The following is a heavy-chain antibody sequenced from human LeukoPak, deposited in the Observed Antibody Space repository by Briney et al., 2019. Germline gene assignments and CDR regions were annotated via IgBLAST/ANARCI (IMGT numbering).Heavy chain of an antibody. V-gene: IGHV3-73*01. CDR1: GFTFSGSA. D-gene: IGHD4-17*01. CDR3: TRDYGVLFDY. J-gene: IGHJ4*02. CDR2: IRSKTNSSAT. Sequence: PGGSLKLSCAASGFTFSGSAIHWVRQASGKGLEWVGRIRSKTNSSATSSAASVKGRFTTSRDDSKNTAYLQMNSLKTEDTAVYYCTRDYGVLFDYWAREPWSPSPQ.